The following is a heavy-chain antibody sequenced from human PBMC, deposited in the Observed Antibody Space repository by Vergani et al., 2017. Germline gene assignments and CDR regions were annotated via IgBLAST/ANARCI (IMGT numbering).Heavy chain of an antibody. CDR3: AKDLYYDSSGSLDAFDI. Sequence: QVQLVESGGGLVKPGGSLRLSCAASGFTFSDYYMSWIRQAPGKGLEWVSYISSSSSYTNYADSLKGRFTISRDNAKNSLYLQMNSLRAEDTAVYYCAKDLYYDSSGSLDAFDIWGQGTMVTVSS. V-gene: IGHV3-11*05. J-gene: IGHJ3*02. D-gene: IGHD3-22*01. CDR1: GFTFSDYY. CDR2: ISSSSSYT.